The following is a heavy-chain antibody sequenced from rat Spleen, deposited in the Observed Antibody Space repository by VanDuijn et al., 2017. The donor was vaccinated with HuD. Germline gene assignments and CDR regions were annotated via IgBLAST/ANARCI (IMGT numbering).Heavy chain of an antibody. CDR1: GFTFSDYA. CDR3: ARHYGGYSEYVMDA. V-gene: IGHV5S23*01. Sequence: EVQLVESGGGLVQPGRSLKLSCAASGFTFSDYAMAWVRQAPKKGLEWVASITTGGGNTYYRDSVKGRFTISRDNAKSTLYLQMDRLRSEDTATDYCARHYGGYSEYVMDAWGQGASVTVSS. J-gene: IGHJ4*01. CDR2: ITTGGGNT. D-gene: IGHD1-11*01.